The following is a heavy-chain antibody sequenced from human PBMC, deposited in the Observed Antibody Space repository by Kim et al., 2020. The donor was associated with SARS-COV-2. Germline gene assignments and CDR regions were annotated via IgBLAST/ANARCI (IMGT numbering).Heavy chain of an antibody. CDR3: ARLVDTAMAPAFDY. V-gene: IGHV4-39*01. D-gene: IGHD5-18*01. J-gene: IGHJ4*02. Sequence: NPALRSRFTISVETSRNQFSLKLSSVTAADTAVYYCARLVDTAMAPAFDYWGQGTLVTVSS.